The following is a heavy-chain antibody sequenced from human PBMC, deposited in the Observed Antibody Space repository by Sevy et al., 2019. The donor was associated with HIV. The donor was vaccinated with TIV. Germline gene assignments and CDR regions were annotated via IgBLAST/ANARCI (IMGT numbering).Heavy chain of an antibody. CDR2: IIPIPGIP. D-gene: IGHD2-2*01. CDR1: GGTFSSYA. Sequence: ASVKVSCKASGGTFSSYAINWVRRAPGQGLEWMGRIIPIPGIPNYAQKFQGRVTITADKSTSTAYMELSSLRSEDTAVYYCARDASSYCTSYSCYGGWFDPWGQGTLVTVSS. CDR3: ARDASSYCTSYSCYGGWFDP. V-gene: IGHV1-69*04. J-gene: IGHJ5*02.